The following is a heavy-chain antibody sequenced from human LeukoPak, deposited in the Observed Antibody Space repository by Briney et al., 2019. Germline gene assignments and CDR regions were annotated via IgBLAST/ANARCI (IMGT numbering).Heavy chain of an antibody. D-gene: IGHD1-1*01. CDR1: GFTFSSYG. CDR2: IWYDGSNK. J-gene: IGHJ4*02. V-gene: IGHV3-33*01. CDR3: ARDYNWNPPDY. Sequence: PGGSLRLSCAASGFTFSSYGMHWVRQAPGKGLEWVAVIWYDGSNKYYADSVKGRFTISRDNAKNTLYLQMNTLRDEDTAVYYCARDYNWNPPDYWGQGTLVTVSS.